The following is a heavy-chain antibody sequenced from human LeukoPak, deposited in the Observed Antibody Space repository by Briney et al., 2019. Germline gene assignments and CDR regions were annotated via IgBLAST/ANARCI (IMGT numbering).Heavy chain of an antibody. CDR2: INPNSGGT. J-gene: IGHJ4*02. V-gene: IGHV1-2*02. CDR3: ARDKGYCSGGSCYWLPDDY. D-gene: IGHD2-15*01. Sequence: GASVKVSCKASGYTFTGYYMHWVRQAPGQGLEWMGWINPNSGGTNYAQKFQVRVTMTRDTSISTAYMELSRLRSDDTAVYYCARDKGYCSGGSCYWLPDDYWGQGTLVTVSS. CDR1: GYTFTGYY.